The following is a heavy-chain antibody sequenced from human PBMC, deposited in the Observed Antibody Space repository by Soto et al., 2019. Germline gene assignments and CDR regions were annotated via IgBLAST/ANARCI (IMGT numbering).Heavy chain of an antibody. CDR1: GYSINSDNW. J-gene: IGHJ4*02. CDR3: ASKPNSLYYYDS. CDR2: IHHSGST. V-gene: IGHV4-28*07. D-gene: IGHD5-18*01. Sequence: QVQLQESGPGLVKPSYTLSLTCDVSGYSINSDNWWGWIRQHPGKGLEWIGYIHHSGSTYYNPSLKSRVTMSVDTSNKQLSLKLTSVTAVDTAVYYCASKPNSLYYYDSWGQGTLVTVSS.